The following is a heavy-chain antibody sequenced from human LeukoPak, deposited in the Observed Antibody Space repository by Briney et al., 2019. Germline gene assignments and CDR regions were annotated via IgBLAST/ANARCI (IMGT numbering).Heavy chain of an antibody. CDR1: GYTFTGYY. CDR3: ASVRSGGSYHDAFDY. CDR2: INPNSGGT. V-gene: IGHV1-2*02. D-gene: IGHD3-22*01. J-gene: IGHJ4*02. Sequence: ALVKVSCKASGYTFTGYYMQWVRQAPGQGLEWMGWINPNSGGTNYAQKFQGRVTMTRDTSISTAYMELSRLTSDDTAVYYCASVRSGGSYHDAFDYWGQGTLVIVS.